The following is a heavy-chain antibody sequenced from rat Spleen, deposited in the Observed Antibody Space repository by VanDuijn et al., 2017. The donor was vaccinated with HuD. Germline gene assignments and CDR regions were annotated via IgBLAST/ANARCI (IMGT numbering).Heavy chain of an antibody. CDR3: TRDRILRSTGFDY. CDR1: GFTFKNYW. Sequence: EVQLVESGGGLVQPGRSLKLSCVASGFTFKNYWMTWIRQAPGKGLEWVASIINTGGITYYLDSVKGRFTISRDNAKSTLDLQMNSLRSEDTATYYCTRDRILRSTGFDYWGQGVMVTVSS. J-gene: IGHJ2*01. D-gene: IGHD1-6*01. V-gene: IGHV5-31*01. CDR2: IINTGGIT.